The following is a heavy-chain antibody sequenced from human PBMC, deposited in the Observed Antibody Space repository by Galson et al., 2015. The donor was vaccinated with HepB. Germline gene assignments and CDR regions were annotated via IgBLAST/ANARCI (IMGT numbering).Heavy chain of an antibody. V-gene: IGHV3-49*04. CDR1: GFTFGDYA. D-gene: IGHD3-22*01. CDR3: TAGYYDSSGYYHYFDY. Sequence: SLRLSCAASGFTFGDYAMSWVRQAPGKGLEWVGFIRSKAYGGTTEYAASVKGRFTISRDDSKSIAYLQMNSLKTEDTAVYYCTAGYYDSSGYYHYFDYWGQGTLVTVSS. J-gene: IGHJ4*02. CDR2: IRSKAYGGTT.